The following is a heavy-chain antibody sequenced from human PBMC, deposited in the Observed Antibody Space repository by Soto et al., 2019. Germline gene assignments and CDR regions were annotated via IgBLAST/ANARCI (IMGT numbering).Heavy chain of an antibody. CDR2: IIPIFGTA. Sequence: GASVKVFCKASGGTFSSYAISWVRQAPGQGLEWMGGIIPIFGTANYAQKFQGRVTITADKSTSTAYMELSSQRSEDTAVYYCARDRRGYYFDYWGQGTLVTVAS. D-gene: IGHD3-10*01. J-gene: IGHJ4*02. CDR1: GGTFSSYA. V-gene: IGHV1-69*06. CDR3: ARDRRGYYFDY.